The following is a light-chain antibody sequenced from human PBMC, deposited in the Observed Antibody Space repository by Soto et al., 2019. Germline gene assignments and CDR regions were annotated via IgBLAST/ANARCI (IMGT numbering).Light chain of an antibody. CDR2: DVS. V-gene: IGLV2-11*01. J-gene: IGLJ2*01. CDR1: SSDVGAFNF. Sequence: QSALTQARAVSGCPGQSVTISCTGTSSDVGAFNFVSWYQHHPGRAPKLMIYDVSKRPSGVPDRFSGSKSGNTASLTISGLLADDEADYYCSSYADRYTLVFGGGTKVTVL. CDR3: SSYADRYTLV.